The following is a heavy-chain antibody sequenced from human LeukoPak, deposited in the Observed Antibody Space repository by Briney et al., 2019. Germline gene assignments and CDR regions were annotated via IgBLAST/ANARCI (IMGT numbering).Heavy chain of an antibody. J-gene: IGHJ4*02. V-gene: IGHV3-23*01. CDR2: ISGSGGST. Sequence: GGSLRLSCAASGFTFSSYAMSWVHQAPGKGLEWVSAISGSGGSTYYADSVKGRFTISRDSSKNTLYLQMNSLRAEDTAVYYCAKDRQGSGWSEFDYWGQGTLVTVSS. D-gene: IGHD6-19*01. CDR1: GFTFSSYA. CDR3: AKDRQGSGWSEFDY.